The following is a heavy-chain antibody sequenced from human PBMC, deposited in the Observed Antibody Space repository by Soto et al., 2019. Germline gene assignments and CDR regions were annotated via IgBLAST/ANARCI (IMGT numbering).Heavy chain of an antibody. CDR1: GFSLSTRGVG. CDR3: AHLDCATTGCSVKNGFGF. Sequence: QITLKESGPALVKPTQTLTLTCTFSGFSLSTRGVGVGWIRQPPGKAPEWLALIYWDDEKRYRSSLTTRLTITKDTSKNHVVLTMTNMDPMDTATYYCAHLDCATTGCSVKNGFGFWGQGTMVSVSS. CDR2: IYWDDEK. V-gene: IGHV2-5*02. D-gene: IGHD2-2*01. J-gene: IGHJ3*01.